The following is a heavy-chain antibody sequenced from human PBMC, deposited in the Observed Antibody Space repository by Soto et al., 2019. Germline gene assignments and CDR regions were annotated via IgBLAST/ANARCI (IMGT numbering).Heavy chain of an antibody. Sequence: ASVKVSCKASGYTFTSYGISWVRQAPGQGLEWMGWTSAYNGNTNYAQKLQGRVTMTTDTSTSTAYMELRSLRSDDTAVYYCARDFDFWSGYYTNPPPDRASDYWGQGTLVTVSS. CDR1: GYTFTSYG. CDR3: ARDFDFWSGYYTNPPPDRASDY. CDR2: TSAYNGNT. D-gene: IGHD3-3*01. J-gene: IGHJ4*02. V-gene: IGHV1-18*01.